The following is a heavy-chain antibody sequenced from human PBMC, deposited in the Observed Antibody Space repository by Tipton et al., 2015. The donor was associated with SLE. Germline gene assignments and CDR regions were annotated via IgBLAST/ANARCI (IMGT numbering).Heavy chain of an antibody. CDR3: ARVGYYDSSGYYSWYFDL. CDR1: GFTFSSYS. Sequence: SLRLSCAASGFTFSSYSMNWVRQAPGKGLEWVSSISSSSSYIYYADSVKGRFTISRDNAKNTLYLQMNSLRAEDTAVYYCARVGYYDSSGYYSWYFDLWGRGTLVTVSS. CDR2: ISSSSSYI. V-gene: IGHV3-21*01. D-gene: IGHD3-22*01. J-gene: IGHJ2*01.